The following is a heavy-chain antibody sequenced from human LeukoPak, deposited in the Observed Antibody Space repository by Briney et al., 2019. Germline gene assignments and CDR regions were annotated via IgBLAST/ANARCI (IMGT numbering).Heavy chain of an antibody. J-gene: IGHJ5*02. CDR3: AGRANWGFYGFDP. CDR2: IYSGGST. D-gene: IGHD7-27*01. Sequence: GGSLRLSCAASGFTVSSNYMSWVRQAPGKGLEWVSVIYSGGSTYYADSVKGRFTISRDNSKNTLYLQMNSLRAEDTAVYYCAGRANWGFYGFDPWGQGTLVTVSS. CDR1: GFTVSSNY. V-gene: IGHV3-66*01.